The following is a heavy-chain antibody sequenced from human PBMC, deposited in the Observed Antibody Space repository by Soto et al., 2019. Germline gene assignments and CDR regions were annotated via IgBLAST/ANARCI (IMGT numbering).Heavy chain of an antibody. Sequence: PSETLSLTCAVYGGSLSGYYWSWIRQSPGKGLEWIGEVYHSGSTNNHPSLKSRVTISVDRSQNQFSLRLTSVTAADTAVYYCARGPRHSSGYYGVDVWGQGTTVTVSS. J-gene: IGHJ6*02. V-gene: IGHV4-34*01. CDR3: ARGPRHSSGYYGVDV. CDR2: VYHSGST. CDR1: GGSLSGYY. D-gene: IGHD3-22*01.